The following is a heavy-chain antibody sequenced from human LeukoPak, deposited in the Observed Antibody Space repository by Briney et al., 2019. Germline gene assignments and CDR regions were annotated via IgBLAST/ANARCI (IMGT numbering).Heavy chain of an antibody. J-gene: IGHJ6*03. CDR3: AREADTAMVTIYYYYYMDV. D-gene: IGHD5-18*01. CDR2: ISSSSSYI. Sequence: GGSLRPSCAASGFTFSSYSMNWVRQAPGKGLEWVSSISSSSSYIYYADSVKGRFTISRDNAKNSLYLQMNSLRAEDTAVYYCAREADTAMVTIYYYYYMDVWGKGTAVTVSS. V-gene: IGHV3-21*01. CDR1: GFTFSSYS.